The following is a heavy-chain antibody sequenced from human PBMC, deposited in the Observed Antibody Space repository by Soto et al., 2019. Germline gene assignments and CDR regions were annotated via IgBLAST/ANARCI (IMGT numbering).Heavy chain of an antibody. Sequence: ASVKVSCKASGGTFSSYAISWVRQAPGQGLEWMGGIIPIFGTANYAQKFQGRVTITADESTSTAYMELSSLRSEDTAVYYCATNGNLAVAGTDYYYGMDVWGQGTTVTVSS. D-gene: IGHD6-19*01. CDR1: GGTFSSYA. CDR2: IIPIFGTA. J-gene: IGHJ6*02. V-gene: IGHV1-69*13. CDR3: ATNGNLAVAGTDYYYGMDV.